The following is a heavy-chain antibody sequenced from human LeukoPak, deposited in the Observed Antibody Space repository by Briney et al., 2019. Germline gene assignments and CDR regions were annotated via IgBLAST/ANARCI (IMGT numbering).Heavy chain of an antibody. V-gene: IGHV1-2*04. CDR1: GYTFTGYY. CDR3: ARDRVAAAGPYYYYYGMDV. Sequence: GASVKVSCKASGYTFTGYYMHWVRQARGQGLEWMGWINPNSGGTNYAQKFQGWVTMTRDTSISTAYMELSRLRSDDTAVYYCARDRVAAAGPYYYYYGMDVWGQGNTVTVSS. CDR2: INPNSGGT. J-gene: IGHJ6*02. D-gene: IGHD6-13*01.